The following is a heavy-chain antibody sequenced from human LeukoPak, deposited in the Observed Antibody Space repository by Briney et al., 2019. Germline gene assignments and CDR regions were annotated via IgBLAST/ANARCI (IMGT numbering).Heavy chain of an antibody. CDR1: GFTFSSYS. CDR2: ISSSSSYI. CDR3: ARTLKCGGDCWGGFDP. J-gene: IGHJ5*02. V-gene: IGHV3-21*01. Sequence: KPGGSLRLSCAASGFTFSSYSMNWVRQAPGKGLEWVSSISSSSSYIYYADSVKGRFTISRDNAKNSLYLQMNSLRAEDTAVYYCARTLKCGGDCWGGFDPWGQGTLVTVSS. D-gene: IGHD2-21*02.